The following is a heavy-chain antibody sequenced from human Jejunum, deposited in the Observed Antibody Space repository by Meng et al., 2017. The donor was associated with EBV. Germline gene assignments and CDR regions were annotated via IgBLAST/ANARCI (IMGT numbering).Heavy chain of an antibody. CDR3: ARGGPDFGDYVPFDY. D-gene: IGHD4-17*01. Sequence: QRQLQASGSGLVKPSQTLSLTCAVSGDSITRGAYLWSWILQPPGKGLEWIGNIYHIGSTYYNPSLKSRVTISVDRSKNQFSLKLTSVTAADTAVYYCARGGPDFGDYVPFDYWGQGTLVTVSS. J-gene: IGHJ4*02. CDR1: GDSITRGAYL. V-gene: IGHV4-30-2*01. CDR2: IYHIGST.